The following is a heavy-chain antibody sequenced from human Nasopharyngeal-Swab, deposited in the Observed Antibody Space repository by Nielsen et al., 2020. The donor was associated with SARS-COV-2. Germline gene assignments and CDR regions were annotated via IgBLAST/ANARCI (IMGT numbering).Heavy chain of an antibody. CDR1: GYMFTNYW. D-gene: IGHD3-10*01. Sequence: GESLKISCKGSGYMFTNYWIGWVRQMPGKGLEWMGIIWPSDSDTTYSPSFQGQVTISADKSISTAYLQLSSLKASDTAMYYCARHLPGYYGSAFDLWGQGTLVTVSS. CDR3: ARHLPGYYGSAFDL. V-gene: IGHV5-51*01. CDR2: IWPSDSDT. J-gene: IGHJ4*02.